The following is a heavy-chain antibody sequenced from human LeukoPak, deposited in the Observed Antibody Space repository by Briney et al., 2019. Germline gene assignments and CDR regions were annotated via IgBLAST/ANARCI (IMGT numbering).Heavy chain of an antibody. D-gene: IGHD5-18*01. V-gene: IGHV4-4*07. CDR3: ARDFDSYGIYYFDY. CDR2: IYTSGST. Sequence: SETLSLTCTVSGGSISSYYWSWIRQPAGKGLEWIGRIYTSGSTNYNPSLKSRVTMSVDTSKNQFSLKLGSVTAADTAVYYCARDFDSYGIYYFDYWGQGTLVTVSS. J-gene: IGHJ4*02. CDR1: GGSISSYY.